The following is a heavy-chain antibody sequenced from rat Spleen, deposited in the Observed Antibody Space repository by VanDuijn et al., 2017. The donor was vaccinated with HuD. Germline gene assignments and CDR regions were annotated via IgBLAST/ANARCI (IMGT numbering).Heavy chain of an antibody. V-gene: IGHV2-1*01. D-gene: IGHD5-1*01. J-gene: IGHJ2*01. Sequence: QVQLKESGPGLVQPSQTLSLTCSVSGFSLLSYSVNWVRQPPGKGLEWMGGIWGDGSTDYNSALKSRLSISRDTSKSQVFLKMNSLQTEDTATYYCARSATGRGFDYWGQGVMVTVSS. CDR3: ARSATGRGFDY. CDR2: IWGDGST. CDR1: GFSLLSYS.